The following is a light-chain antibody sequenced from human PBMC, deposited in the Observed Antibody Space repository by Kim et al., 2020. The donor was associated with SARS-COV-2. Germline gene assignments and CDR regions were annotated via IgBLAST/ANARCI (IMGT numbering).Light chain of an antibody. CDR1: QSIGDY. V-gene: IGKV1-39*01. CDR3: QQSYSTPQIT. Sequence: SVGDRVTITCRASQSIGDYLNWYQHRPGKAPKLLIHAASSLQSDVPSRFSGSGSGIDFTLTISGLQPEDFTTYFCQQSYSTPQITFGPGTRLEIK. J-gene: IGKJ5*01. CDR2: AAS.